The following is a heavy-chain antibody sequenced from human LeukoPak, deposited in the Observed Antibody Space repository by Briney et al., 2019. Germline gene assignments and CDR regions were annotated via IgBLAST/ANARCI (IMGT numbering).Heavy chain of an antibody. CDR1: GGSISRSTYY. D-gene: IGHD2-15*01. V-gene: IGHV4-39*07. CDR2: IYYSGST. CDR3: ARVRRGSPYYMDV. Sequence: PSETLSLTCTVSGGSISRSTYYWGWIRQPPGKGLEWIGSIYYSGSTNYNSSLKSRVTISVDTSKNQFSLKLSSVTAADTAVYYCARVRRGSPYYMDVWGKGTTVTISS. J-gene: IGHJ6*03.